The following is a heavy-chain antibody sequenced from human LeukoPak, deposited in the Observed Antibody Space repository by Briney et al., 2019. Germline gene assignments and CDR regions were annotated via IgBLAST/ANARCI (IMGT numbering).Heavy chain of an antibody. J-gene: IGHJ3*02. V-gene: IGHV3-48*03. CDR3: ARDGELLDAFDI. Sequence: PGGSLRLSCAASGFTFSSYEMNWVRQAPGKGLEWVSYISSGGSTMYYAGSVKGRFTISRDNAKNSLYLQMNSLRAEDTAVYYCARDGELLDAFDIWGQGTMVTVSS. CDR2: ISSGGSTM. D-gene: IGHD2-21*02. CDR1: GFTFSSYE.